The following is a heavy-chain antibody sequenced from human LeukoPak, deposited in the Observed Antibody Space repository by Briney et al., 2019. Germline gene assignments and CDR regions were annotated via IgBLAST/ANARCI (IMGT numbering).Heavy chain of an antibody. Sequence: GGSLRLSCAASGFTFSNAWMSWVRQAPGKGLEWVAGISGSGGGTVYADSVKGRFTISRDNRTNTLYLQMNSRRADDTAVYFCANRGVVIRVILVGFHKEAYYFDAWGQGALVTVSP. CDR1: GFTFSNAW. J-gene: IGHJ4*02. V-gene: IGHV3-23*01. CDR2: ISGSGGGT. D-gene: IGHD3-22*01. CDR3: ANRGVVIRVILVGFHKEAYYFDA.